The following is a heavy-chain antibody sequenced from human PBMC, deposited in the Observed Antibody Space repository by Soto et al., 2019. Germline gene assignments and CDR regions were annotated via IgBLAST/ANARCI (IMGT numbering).Heavy chain of an antibody. CDR2: ISGSGGST. CDR3: GKGGQQRGGGNFDY. V-gene: IGHV3-23*01. J-gene: IGHJ4*02. D-gene: IGHD6-13*01. Sequence: EVQLLESGGGLVQPGGSLRLSCAASGFTFSSYAMSWVRQAPGKGLEWVSGISGSGGSTYYADSVKGRFTISRDNSKNTRYLQMNGLRAGDTAVYYWGKGGQQRGGGNFDYWGQGTLVTVSS. CDR1: GFTFSSYA.